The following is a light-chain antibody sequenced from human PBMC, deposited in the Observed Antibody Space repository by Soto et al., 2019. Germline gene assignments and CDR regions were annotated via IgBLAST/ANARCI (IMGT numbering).Light chain of an antibody. CDR2: DVS. CDR1: QSVTTF. CDR3: QQRSNWPLT. J-gene: IGKJ4*01. Sequence: EIILTQSPATLSLTPGERATLSCRASQSVTTFLAWYQQKPGQTPRLLIYDVSNRATGIPARFSGSGSGTDFTLTISSLEPEDFAVYYCQQRSNWPLTFGGGTKVEIK. V-gene: IGKV3-11*01.